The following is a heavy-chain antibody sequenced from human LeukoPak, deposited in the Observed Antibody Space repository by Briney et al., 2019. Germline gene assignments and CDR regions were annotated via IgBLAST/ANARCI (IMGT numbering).Heavy chain of an antibody. J-gene: IGHJ3*02. D-gene: IGHD3-10*01. CDR1: GFTFSSYA. Sequence: PGGSLRLSGSASGFTFSSYAMHWVRQAPGKGLEYVSAIISNGGSTYYADSVKGRFTISRDNSKNTLYLQMSSPRAEDTAVYYCVKGRTGRGEAFDIWGQGTMVTVSS. CDR3: VKGRTGRGEAFDI. V-gene: IGHV3-64D*06. CDR2: IISNGGST.